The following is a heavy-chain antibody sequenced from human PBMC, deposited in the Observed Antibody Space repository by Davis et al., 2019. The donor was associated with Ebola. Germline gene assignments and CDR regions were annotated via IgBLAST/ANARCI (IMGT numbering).Heavy chain of an antibody. CDR1: GGSFSGYY. J-gene: IGHJ6*02. V-gene: IGHV4-34*01. Sequence: MPSETLSLTCAVYGGSFSGYYWSWIRQPPGKGLEWIGEINHSGSTNYNPSLKSRVTISVDTSKNQFSLKLSSVTVADTAVYYCASGDGRGRSYDMDVWGQGTTVTVSS. D-gene: IGHD3/OR15-3a*01. CDR3: ASGDGRGRSYDMDV. CDR2: INHSGST.